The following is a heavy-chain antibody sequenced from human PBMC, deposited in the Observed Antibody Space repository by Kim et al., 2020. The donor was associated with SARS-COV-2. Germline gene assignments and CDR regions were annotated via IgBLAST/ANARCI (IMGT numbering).Heavy chain of an antibody. CDR2: INHSGST. Sequence: SETLSLTCAVYGESFSGYYWSWIRQPPGKGLEWIGEINHSGSTNYNPSLKSRVTISVDTSKNEFSLKLSSVTAADTAVYYCVRGGSSWMGYYYGMDVWGQGTTVTVSS. D-gene: IGHD6-13*01. CDR3: VRGGSSWMGYYYGMDV. CDR1: GESFSGYY. V-gene: IGHV4-34*01. J-gene: IGHJ6*02.